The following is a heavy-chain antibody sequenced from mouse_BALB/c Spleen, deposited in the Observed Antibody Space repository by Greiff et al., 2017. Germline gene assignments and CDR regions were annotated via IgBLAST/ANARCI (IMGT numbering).Heavy chain of an antibody. CDR1: GFTFSSFG. V-gene: IGHV5-17*02. CDR3: ARHRGYDRYYFDY. CDR2: ISSGSSTI. Sequence: EVKLMESGGGLVQPGGSRKLSCAASGFTFSSFGMHWVRQAPEKGLEWVAYISSGSSTIYYADTVKGRFTISRDNPKNTLFLQMTSLRSEDTAMYDCARHRGYDRYYFDYWGQGTTLTVSS. D-gene: IGHD2-14*01. J-gene: IGHJ2*01.